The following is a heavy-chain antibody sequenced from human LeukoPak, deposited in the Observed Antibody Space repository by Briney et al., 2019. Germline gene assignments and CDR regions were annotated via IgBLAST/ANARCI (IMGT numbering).Heavy chain of an antibody. D-gene: IGHD6-13*01. CDR2: ISYDGSNK. CDR1: GFTFSSYG. Sequence: GRSLRLSCAASGFTFSSYGMHWVRQAPGKGLEWVAVISYDGSNKYYADSVKGRFTISRDNSKNTLYLQMNSLRAEDTAVYYCAKEAAAGIFHYYYGMDVWGQGTTVTVSS. V-gene: IGHV3-30*18. CDR3: AKEAAAGIFHYYYGMDV. J-gene: IGHJ6*02.